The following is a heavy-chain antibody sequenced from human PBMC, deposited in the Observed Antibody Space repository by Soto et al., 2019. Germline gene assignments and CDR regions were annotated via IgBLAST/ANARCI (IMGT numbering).Heavy chain of an antibody. CDR1: GYPFINYG. CDR2: ISGHNGGT. Sequence: QPQLVQSGVEVKKPGASVRVTCKASGYPFINYGINWVRQAPGQGLEWMGWISGHNGGTNYGPKFRDRITMATDTSSKSAYLGLRSLRSGATAVYYSANGGRHAARLHMCGMEVWGQGATVTVSS. D-gene: IGHD2-15*01. V-gene: IGHV1-18*01. CDR3: ANGGRHAARLHMCGMEV. J-gene: IGHJ6*02.